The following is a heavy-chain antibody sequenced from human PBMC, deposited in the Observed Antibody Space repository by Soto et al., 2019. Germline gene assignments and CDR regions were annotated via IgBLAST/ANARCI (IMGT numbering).Heavy chain of an antibody. J-gene: IGHJ4*02. Sequence: ASVKVSCKASGYTFTSYGISWLRQAPGQGLEWMGWISAYNGNTNYAQKLQGRVTMTTDTSTSTAYMELRSLRSDDTAVYYCAREGYYDSSGYPFDYWGQGTLVTVSS. CDR1: GYTFTSYG. CDR2: ISAYNGNT. CDR3: AREGYYDSSGYPFDY. D-gene: IGHD3-22*01. V-gene: IGHV1-18*01.